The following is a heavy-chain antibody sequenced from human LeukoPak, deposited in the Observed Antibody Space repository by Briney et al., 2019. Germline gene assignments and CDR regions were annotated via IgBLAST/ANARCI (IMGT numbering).Heavy chain of an antibody. J-gene: IGHJ5*02. V-gene: IGHV4-38-2*02. Sequence: SETLSLTCTVSGYSFTSGFYWGWIRLPPGKGLEWIGTIYHSGTTYYSPSLKSRVTISVDTSKNQFSLKLSSVTAADTAVYYCARSEIVVVPAAITADNWFDPWGQGTLVTVSS. CDR2: IYHSGTT. D-gene: IGHD2-2*01. CDR1: GYSFTSGFY. CDR3: ARSEIVVVPAAITADNWFDP.